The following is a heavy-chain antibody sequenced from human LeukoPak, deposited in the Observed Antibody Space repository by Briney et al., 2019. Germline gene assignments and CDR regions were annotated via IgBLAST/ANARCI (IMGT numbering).Heavy chain of an antibody. CDR2: MNPNSGNI. Sequence: ASVKVSCKASGYTFTSYDINWVRQATGQGLEWMGWMNPNSGNIGYAQKFQGRVTITRNTSISTAYMELSSLRSEDTAVYYCARSIYDFWSGHNWFDPWGQGTLVTVSS. V-gene: IGHV1-8*03. CDR3: ARSIYDFWSGHNWFDP. CDR1: GYTFTSYD. D-gene: IGHD3-3*01. J-gene: IGHJ5*02.